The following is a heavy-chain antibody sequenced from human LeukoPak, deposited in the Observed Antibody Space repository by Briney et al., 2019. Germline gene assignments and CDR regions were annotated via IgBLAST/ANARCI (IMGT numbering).Heavy chain of an antibody. V-gene: IGHV1-18*01. Sequence: ASVRVSCKPSGYSFSTTYINWVRQAPGQGLGWMGRISAYNGGTAYAQKFQGRVTMTTDSSTTTAYMDLASLRSDDTAVYYCARGGTYYPCIDYWGQGTLVTVSS. J-gene: IGHJ4*01. CDR2: ISAYNGGT. CDR1: GYSFSTTY. D-gene: IGHD1-26*01. CDR3: ARGGTYYPCIDY.